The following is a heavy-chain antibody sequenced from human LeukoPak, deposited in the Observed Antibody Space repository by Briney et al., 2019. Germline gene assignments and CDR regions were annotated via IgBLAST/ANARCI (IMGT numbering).Heavy chain of an antibody. Sequence: SLKGSCKASGGTFSSYAISCVRQAPGQGLEWMGGIIPIFGTANYAQKFQGRVTITTDESTSTAYMELSRLRSEYTAVYYCARESRVGKAPYYDILTGYGHFDYWGQGTLVTVSS. V-gene: IGHV1-69*05. J-gene: IGHJ4*02. CDR1: GGTFSSYA. CDR2: IIPIFGTA. D-gene: IGHD3-9*01. CDR3: ARESRVGKAPYYDILTGYGHFDY.